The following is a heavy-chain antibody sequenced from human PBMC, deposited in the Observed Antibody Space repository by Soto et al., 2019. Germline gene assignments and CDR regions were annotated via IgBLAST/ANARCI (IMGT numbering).Heavy chain of an antibody. Sequence: ASVKVSCKASGHTFTSYGISWVRQAPGQGLEWMGWISAHNGNTNYAQKLQGRVTMTTDTSTSTAYMELSSLRSDDTAVYYCASNTVGATSVDYWGQGTLVTVSS. CDR1: GHTFTSYG. CDR2: ISAHNGNT. V-gene: IGHV1-18*01. J-gene: IGHJ4*02. D-gene: IGHD1-26*01. CDR3: ASNTVGATSVDY.